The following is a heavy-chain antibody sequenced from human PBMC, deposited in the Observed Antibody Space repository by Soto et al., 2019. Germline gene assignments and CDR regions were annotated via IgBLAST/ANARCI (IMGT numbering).Heavy chain of an antibody. D-gene: IGHD3-3*01. Sequence: SETLSLTCTVSGGSISSGGYYWSWIRQHPGKGLEWIGYIYYSGSTCYNPSLKSRVTISVDTSKNQFSLKLSSVTAADTAVYYCARGAERITIFGVVTDGYYFDYWGQGTLVTVSS. CDR2: IYYSGST. V-gene: IGHV4-31*03. J-gene: IGHJ4*02. CDR3: ARGAERITIFGVVTDGYYFDY. CDR1: GGSISSGGYY.